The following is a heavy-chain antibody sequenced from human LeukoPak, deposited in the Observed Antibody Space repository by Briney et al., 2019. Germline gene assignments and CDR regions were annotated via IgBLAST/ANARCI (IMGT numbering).Heavy chain of an antibody. CDR1: GYSISSGYY. J-gene: IGHJ5*02. Sequence: SETLSLTCAVSGYSISSGYYWGWIRPPPGKGLEWIGSIYHSGSTNYNPSLKSRVTISVDTSKSQFSLKLSSVTAADTAVYYCARETYYYGSGSYWAGYNWFDPWGQGTLVTVSS. CDR2: IYHSGST. V-gene: IGHV4-38-2*02. CDR3: ARETYYYGSGSYWAGYNWFDP. D-gene: IGHD3-10*01.